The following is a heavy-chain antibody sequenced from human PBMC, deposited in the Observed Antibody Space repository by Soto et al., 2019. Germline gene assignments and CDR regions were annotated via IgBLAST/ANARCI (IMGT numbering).Heavy chain of an antibody. CDR2: ISAYNGNT. Sequence: ASVKVSCKASGYTFTSYCIRWVRQAPGQGLEWMGWISAYNGNTNHAQKLQGRVTMTTDTSTSTAYMELRSLRSDDTAVYYCATAGGFIAAAGYYYYYMDVWGKGTTVTVSS. D-gene: IGHD6-13*01. J-gene: IGHJ6*03. CDR3: ATAGGFIAAAGYYYYYMDV. V-gene: IGHV1-18*01. CDR1: GYTFTSYC.